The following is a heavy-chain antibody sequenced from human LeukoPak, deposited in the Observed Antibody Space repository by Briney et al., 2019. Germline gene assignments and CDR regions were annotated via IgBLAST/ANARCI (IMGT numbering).Heavy chain of an antibody. CDR2: IYYSGST. D-gene: IGHD5-18*01. V-gene: IGHV4-59*08. CDR1: GGSISSYY. CDR3: ARMVVDTATVGGYYYGMDV. J-gene: IGHJ6*02. Sequence: SETLSLTCTVSGGSISSYYWSWIRQPPGKGLEWIGYIYYSGSTNYNPSLKSRVTISVDTSKNQFSLKLSSVTAAGTAVYYCARMVVDTATVGGYYYGMDVWGQGTTVTVSS.